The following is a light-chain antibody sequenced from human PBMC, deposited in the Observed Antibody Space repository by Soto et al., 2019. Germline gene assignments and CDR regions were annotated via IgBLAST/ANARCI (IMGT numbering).Light chain of an antibody. Sequence: QSALTQPPSVSAAPGQQVTISCSGSSSNIGDNYVSWYQHLPGTAPKLVVYDNDRRPSGIPGRFSGSKSGTPATLVITGLQTGDEADDYCGTWDDRLDGNYVFGTGTKLTV. CDR3: GTWDDRLDGNYV. V-gene: IGLV1-51*01. CDR2: DND. J-gene: IGLJ1*01. CDR1: SSNIGDNY.